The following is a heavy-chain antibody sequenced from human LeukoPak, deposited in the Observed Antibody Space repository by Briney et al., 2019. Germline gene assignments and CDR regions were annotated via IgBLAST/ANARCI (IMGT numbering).Heavy chain of an antibody. CDR1: GGSISSGGYS. J-gene: IGHJ4*02. CDR3: ARGPVGTPGDHFDY. CDR2: IYHSGST. V-gene: IGHV4-30-2*01. D-gene: IGHD1-26*01. Sequence: PSQTLSLTCAVSGGSISSGGYSWSWIRQPPGKGLEWIGYIYHSGSTYYNPSLKSRVTISVDRSKNQFSLKLSSVTAADTAVYYCARGPVGTPGDHFDYWGQGTLVTVSS.